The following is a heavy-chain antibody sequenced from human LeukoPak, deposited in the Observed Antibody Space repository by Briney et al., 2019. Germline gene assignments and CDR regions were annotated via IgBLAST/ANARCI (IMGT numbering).Heavy chain of an antibody. J-gene: IGHJ4*02. CDR1: GFTFSSYA. D-gene: IGHD2-15*01. V-gene: IGHV3-30*04. Sequence: GGSLRLSCAASGFTFSSYAMHWVRQAPGKGLEWVAVISYDGSNKYYADSVKGRFTISRDNSKNTLYLQMNSLRAEDTAVYYCARDDCSGGSCYSGVNYWGQGTLVTVSS. CDR2: ISYDGSNK. CDR3: ARDDCSGGSCYSGVNY.